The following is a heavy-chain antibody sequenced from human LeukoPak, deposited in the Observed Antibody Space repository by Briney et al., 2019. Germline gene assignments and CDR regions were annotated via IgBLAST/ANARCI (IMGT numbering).Heavy chain of an antibody. V-gene: IGHV3-23*01. CDR2: ISGSGGST. D-gene: IGHD5-18*01. Sequence: GGSLRLSCAASGFTFSSYAMSWVRQAPGKGLEWVSAISGSGGSTYYADSVKGRFTISRDNSKNTLYLQMNSLRAEDTAVYYCTKVESRGYSYGRNFDYWGQGTLVTVSS. CDR3: TKVESRGYSYGRNFDY. J-gene: IGHJ4*02. CDR1: GFTFSSYA.